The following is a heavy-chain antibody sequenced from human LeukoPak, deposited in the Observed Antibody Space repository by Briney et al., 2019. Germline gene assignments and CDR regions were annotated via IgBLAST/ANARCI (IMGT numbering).Heavy chain of an antibody. Sequence: PSETLSLTCTVSGDSISSDDYYWSWIRQPPGKGLEWIGYIYYSGDTYYDPSLKSRVTMSVDTSKNQFSLMLSSVTAADTAVYYCARGHVETNLDYWGQGTLVTVSS. J-gene: IGHJ4*02. V-gene: IGHV4-30-4*08. CDR2: IYYSGDT. CDR1: GDSISSDDYY. D-gene: IGHD5-24*01. CDR3: ARGHVETNLDY.